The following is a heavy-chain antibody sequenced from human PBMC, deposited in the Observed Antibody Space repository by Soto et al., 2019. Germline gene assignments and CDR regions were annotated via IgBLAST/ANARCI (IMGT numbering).Heavy chain of an antibody. D-gene: IGHD1-26*01. V-gene: IGHV4-59*01. CDR1: GGSISSDY. CDR2: ISYSGNT. J-gene: IGHJ4*02. Sequence: PSETLSLTCTVSGGSISSDYCSWIRQPPGKGLEWIGYISYSGNTNYNPSLKSLVTISVDTSKKQFSLKLRSVTAADTAVYYCARVLSGSSLFDYWGQGMLVTVSS. CDR3: ARVLSGSSLFDY.